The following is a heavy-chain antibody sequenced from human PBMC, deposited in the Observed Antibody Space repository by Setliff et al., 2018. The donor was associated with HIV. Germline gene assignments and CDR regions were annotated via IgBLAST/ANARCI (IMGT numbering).Heavy chain of an antibody. CDR3: ARIEASYYFDT. CDR2: IGSIGSGGAT. Sequence: GGSLRLSCVASGFTFGSHEMNWVRQAPGKGLEWVSNIGSIGSGGATHYADSVKGRFTISRDNAKNSVYLQMNSLRAEDTAVYYCARIEASYYFDTWGQGTLVTVSS. J-gene: IGHJ4*02. V-gene: IGHV3-48*03. CDR1: GFTFGSHE. D-gene: IGHD3-10*01.